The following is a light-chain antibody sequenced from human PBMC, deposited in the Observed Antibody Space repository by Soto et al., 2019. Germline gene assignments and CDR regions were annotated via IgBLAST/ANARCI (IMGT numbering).Light chain of an antibody. CDR1: QSVTTN. J-gene: IGKJ5*01. Sequence: EVVMTQSPATLSVSPGERVTFSCRASQSVTTNLAWYQHKPGQSPRLLISGASTGASGIPPRFSGSGFGTDFTLTISKVEPEDFAVYYCQQYGTPRSVTFGQGTRLEIK. V-gene: IGKV3-15*01. CDR3: QQYGTPRSVT. CDR2: GAS.